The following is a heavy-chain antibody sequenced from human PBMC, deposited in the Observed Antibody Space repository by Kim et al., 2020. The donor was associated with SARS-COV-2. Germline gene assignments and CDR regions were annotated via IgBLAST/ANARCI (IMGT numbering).Heavy chain of an antibody. CDR1: GASIGSYY. J-gene: IGHJ4*02. V-gene: IGHV4-4*07. CDR3: STLDWHYFDH. Sequence: SETLSLTCNVSGASIGSYYWTWIRQPAGKGLEWIGRISSSGIINYNPSLKGRVTMSMDASKKQFSLRLNSVIAADTAMYYCSTLDWHYFDHWGQGILVAVSS. D-gene: IGHD3-9*01. CDR2: ISSSGII.